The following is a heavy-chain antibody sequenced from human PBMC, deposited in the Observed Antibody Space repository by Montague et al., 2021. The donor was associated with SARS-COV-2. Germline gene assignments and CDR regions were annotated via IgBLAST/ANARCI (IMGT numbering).Heavy chain of an antibody. D-gene: IGHD3-16*01. CDR1: GGSISSSSYY. J-gene: IGHJ4*02. CDR3: AKGGGGGSYFFAY. V-gene: IGHV4-61*05. CDR2: ISYSGST. Sequence: SETLSLTCTVSGGSISSSSYYWAWIRQSPGKGLERIGYISYSGSTNFNPSLKSRVSMSVDTSKNQFSLNLRYVTAADTAVYYCAKGGGGGSYFFAYWGQGTLVTVSS.